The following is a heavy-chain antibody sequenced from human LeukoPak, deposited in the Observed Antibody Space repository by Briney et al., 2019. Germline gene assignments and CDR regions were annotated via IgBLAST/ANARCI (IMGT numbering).Heavy chain of an antibody. V-gene: IGHV3-23*01. D-gene: IGHD3-22*01. Sequence: PGGSLRLSCAASGFTFSSYAMSWVRQAPGKGLEWVSAISGSGGSTYYADSVKGRFTISRDNSKNTLYLQMNSLRAEDTAVYYCAKSADYYDSSGYYYDGLPRGAFDIWGQGTMVTVSS. CDR3: AKSADYYDSSGYYYDGLPRGAFDI. J-gene: IGHJ3*02. CDR2: ISGSGGST. CDR1: GFTFSSYA.